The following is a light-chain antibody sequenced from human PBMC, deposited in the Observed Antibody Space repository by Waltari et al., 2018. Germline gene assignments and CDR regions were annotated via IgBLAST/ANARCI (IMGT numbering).Light chain of an antibody. CDR1: QSRLYTSDNNNY. J-gene: IGKJ3*01. CDR2: WAS. CDR3: LQYYTTPPT. V-gene: IGKV4-1*01. Sequence: DIVLTQSPDLLAGSLVERATITCQSSQSRLYTSDNNNYFAWYQQKPGQPPMLLIYWASNRESGVPERFSGSASGTAFTLTITSLHADDVATYYCLQYYTTPPTFGPGTTVDI.